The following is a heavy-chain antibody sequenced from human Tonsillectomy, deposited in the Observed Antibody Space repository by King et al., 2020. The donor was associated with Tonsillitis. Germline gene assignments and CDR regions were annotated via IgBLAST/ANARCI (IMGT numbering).Heavy chain of an antibody. V-gene: IGHV1-18*01. CDR1: VNTFSTL. J-gene: IGHJ6*02. CDR2: IPPYNVAK. CDR3: ARVGPDYGMDV. Sequence: QLVQSGAEVRKPGAPGRVSSGPLVNTFSTLISTWWRKAPAQGLKWRGGIPPYNVAKEYAHKFQGRVTMTPDVSPRTVSVNLANLQSDDTAVYYCARVGPDYGMDVWGQGTTVTVSS.